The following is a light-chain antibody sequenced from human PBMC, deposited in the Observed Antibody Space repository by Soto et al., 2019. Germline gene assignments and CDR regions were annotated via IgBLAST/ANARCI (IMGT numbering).Light chain of an antibody. V-gene: IGKV1-9*01. CDR1: QGIGTY. CDR2: ASS. Sequence: DKSSVTCMASQGIGTYLVWYQQKSGKATTVLIYASSTLQTGVPSRFSGSGSGTDFSLTISSLHPEDVAPYYCQEVDIYLRRFGEVTMV. J-gene: IGKJ1*01. CDR3: QEVDIYLRR.